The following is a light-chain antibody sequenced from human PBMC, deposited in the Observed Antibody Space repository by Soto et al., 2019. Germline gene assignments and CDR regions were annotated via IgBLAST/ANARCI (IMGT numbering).Light chain of an antibody. J-gene: IGLJ1*01. CDR1: SSDVGCYNY. CDR3: SSYTSSSTFEV. Sequence: QSVLAQPASVSGSPVQSITISCTGTSSDVGCYNYVSWYQQLPRKSPKLMIYEVSNRPSGVSNRFSGSKSGNTASLTISGLQAEDEADYYCSSYTSSSTFEVFGTGTKVTGL. V-gene: IGLV2-14*01. CDR2: EVS.